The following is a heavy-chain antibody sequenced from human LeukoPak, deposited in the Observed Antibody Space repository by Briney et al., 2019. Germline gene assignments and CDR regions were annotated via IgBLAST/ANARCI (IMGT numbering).Heavy chain of an antibody. J-gene: IGHJ5*02. CDR2: IYYSGST. CDR1: GFTFINYS. CDR3: AREKIGYYDGSGRGWFDP. D-gene: IGHD3-22*01. V-gene: IGHV4-38-2*02. Sequence: GSLRLSCAASGFTFINYSMNWVRQPPGKGLEWIGSIYYSGSTYYNPSLKSRVTISVDTSKNQFSLKLSSVTAADTAVYYCAREKIGYYDGSGRGWFDPWGQGTLVTVSS.